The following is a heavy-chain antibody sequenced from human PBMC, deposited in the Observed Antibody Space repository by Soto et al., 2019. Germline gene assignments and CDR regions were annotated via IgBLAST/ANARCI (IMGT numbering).Heavy chain of an antibody. CDR1: GFTFSSYG. CDR2: FRTVGGNT. D-gene: IGHD3-10*01. CDR3: AKTSVRGVIIPNWFDP. V-gene: IGHV3-33*06. J-gene: IGHJ5*02. Sequence: GGSLRLSCAASGFTFSSYGMHWVRQAPGKGLEGVAVFRTVGGNTYYADSGKGRFTISRDNSKNTLYLQMNSLRAEDTAVYYCAKTSVRGVIIPNWFDPWGQGTLVTVSS.